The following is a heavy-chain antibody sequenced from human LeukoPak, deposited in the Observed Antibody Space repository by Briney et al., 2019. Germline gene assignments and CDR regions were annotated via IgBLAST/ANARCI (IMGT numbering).Heavy chain of an antibody. J-gene: IGHJ4*02. CDR1: GGSISSGSYY. CDR2: IYTSGST. Sequence: RSETLSLTCTVSGGSISSGSYYWSWIRQPAGKGLEWIGRIYTSGSTNYNPSLKSRVTISVDTSKNQFSLKLSSVTAADTAVYYCARDAYYYDSIGYRRLDYWGQGTLVTVSS. D-gene: IGHD3-22*01. CDR3: ARDAYYYDSIGYRRLDY. V-gene: IGHV4-61*02.